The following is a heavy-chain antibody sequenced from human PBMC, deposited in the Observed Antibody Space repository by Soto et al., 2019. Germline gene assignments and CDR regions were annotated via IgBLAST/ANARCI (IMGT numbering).Heavy chain of an antibody. J-gene: IGHJ4*02. CDR2: MCYGVST. V-gene: IGHV4-39*01. Sequence: SETLSLTCTVSGSSINGSGYYWGWIRQAPGKELEWIGSMCYGVSTDYNPSLKSRVTVSVDTSKNQFDLNLRCVTAADTAVYYCARLPSRHLVDSWGQGTLVTVSS. CDR3: ARLPSRHLVDS. D-gene: IGHD3-3*02. CDR1: GSSINGSGYY.